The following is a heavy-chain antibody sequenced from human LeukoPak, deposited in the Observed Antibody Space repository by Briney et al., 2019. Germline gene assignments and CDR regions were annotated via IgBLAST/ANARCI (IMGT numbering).Heavy chain of an antibody. CDR3: AREVTHDAFDM. J-gene: IGHJ3*02. CDR2: IWSDGRNK. V-gene: IGHV3-33*01. Sequence: GGSESLSCAASGFSFSSYGMHWVRQAPGKGLEWVAVIWSDGRNKFYADSVKGRFTVSRDNSKNTLFLQMSSLRADDTALYYCAREVTHDAFDMGPRGRMDTVSS. D-gene: IGHD2-21*02. CDR1: GFSFSSYG.